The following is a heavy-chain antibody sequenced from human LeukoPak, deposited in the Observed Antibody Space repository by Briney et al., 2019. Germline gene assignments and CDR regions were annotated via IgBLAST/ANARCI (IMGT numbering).Heavy chain of an antibody. CDR1: GFIFSGYS. V-gene: IGHV3-23*01. D-gene: IGHD3-22*01. CDR3: AKNSSGYYLDY. Sequence: GGSLRLSCAASGFIFSGYSMSWVRQAPGKGLEWVSAISGSGGSTYYADSVKGRFTISRDKSKNTLYLQMNSLRAEDTAVYYCAKNSSGYYLDYWGQGTLVTVSS. CDR2: ISGSGGST. J-gene: IGHJ4*02.